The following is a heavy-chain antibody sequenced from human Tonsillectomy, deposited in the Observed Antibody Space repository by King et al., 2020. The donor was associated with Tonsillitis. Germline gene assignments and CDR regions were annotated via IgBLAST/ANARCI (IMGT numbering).Heavy chain of an antibody. Sequence: VQLQESGPGLVKSSETLSLTCTVSGGSISSYYWNWIRQPPGKGLEWIGYIYYSGSTNYNPSLKSRVTISVDTSKKQFSLTVSSVTAADTAVYYCAWAVGYNFGTWHYFDYWGQGTLVTVSS. J-gene: IGHJ4*02. V-gene: IGHV4-59*01. CDR3: AWAVGYNFGTWHYFDY. CDR2: IYYSGST. CDR1: GGSISSYY. D-gene: IGHD5-24*01.